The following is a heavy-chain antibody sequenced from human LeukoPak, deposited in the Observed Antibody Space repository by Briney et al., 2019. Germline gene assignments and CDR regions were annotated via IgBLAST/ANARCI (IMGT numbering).Heavy chain of an antibody. CDR1: GGSISGYY. Sequence: PSETLSLTCTVSGGSISGYYWSWIRQPPGKGLEWIGEINHSGSTNYNPSLKSRVTISVDTSKNQFSLKLSSVTAADTAVYYCARGGWGYCSGGSCYSGRLGYWGQGTLVTVSS. J-gene: IGHJ4*02. D-gene: IGHD2-15*01. CDR2: INHSGST. CDR3: ARGGWGYCSGGSCYSGRLGY. V-gene: IGHV4-34*01.